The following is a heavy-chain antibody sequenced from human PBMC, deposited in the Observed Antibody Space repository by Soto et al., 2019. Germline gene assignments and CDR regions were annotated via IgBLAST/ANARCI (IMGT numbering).Heavy chain of an antibody. V-gene: IGHV1-69*19. J-gene: IGHJ4*02. Sequence: QVQLVQSGAEMKKPGSSVKVSCQSSGGTFNTYAMNWVRQAPGQGPEWMGDISPMFGAAHYAPKFQGRVTITADESTGTSYMQLSSLTSEDKALYFCAREVQVHTPAFVYWGQGTLVTVSS. D-gene: IGHD3-10*01. CDR2: ISPMFGAA. CDR1: GGTFNTYA. CDR3: AREVQVHTPAFVY.